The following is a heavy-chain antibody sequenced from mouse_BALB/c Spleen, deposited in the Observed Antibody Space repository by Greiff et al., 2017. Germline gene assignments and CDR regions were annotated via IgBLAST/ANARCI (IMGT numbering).Heavy chain of an antibody. J-gene: IGHJ3*01. CDR2: IDPANGNT. CDR1: GFNIKDTY. V-gene: IGHV14-3*02. Sequence: EVQLQESGAELVKPGASVKLSCTASGFNIKDTYMHWVKQRPEQGLEWIGRIDPANGNTKYDPKFQGKATITADTSSNTAYLQLSSLTSEDTAVYYCARSRSTSWFAYWGQGTLVTVSA. CDR3: ARSRSTSWFAY.